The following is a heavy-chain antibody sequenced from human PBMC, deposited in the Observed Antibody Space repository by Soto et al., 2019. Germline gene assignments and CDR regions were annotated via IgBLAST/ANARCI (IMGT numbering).Heavy chain of an antibody. CDR1: GFTLNTYS. Sequence: GGSLRLSCAASGFTLNTYSMSWVRQAPGKGLEWVASIKEDGGEKYNVASVKGRFTISRDNTNNSLYLQMNNVTAEDTALYYCARGRDKSAFEYWGRGTLVTVSS. CDR3: ARGRDKSAFEY. V-gene: IGHV3-7*03. CDR2: IKEDGGEK. J-gene: IGHJ4*02.